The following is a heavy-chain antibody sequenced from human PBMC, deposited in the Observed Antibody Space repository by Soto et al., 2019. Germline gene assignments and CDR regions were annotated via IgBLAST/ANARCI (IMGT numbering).Heavy chain of an antibody. Sequence: SETLSLTGAVSGYSISSGYYWGWIRQPPGEGLEWIGSIYHSGSTYYNPSLKSRVTISVDTSKNQFSLKLSSVTAADTAVYYCARGGVTTVAIQKYYYFGLDVWGQGTTVTVSS. D-gene: IGHD4-17*01. CDR2: IYHSGST. CDR3: ARGGVTTVAIQKYYYFGLDV. J-gene: IGHJ6*02. V-gene: IGHV4-38-2*01. CDR1: GYSISSGYY.